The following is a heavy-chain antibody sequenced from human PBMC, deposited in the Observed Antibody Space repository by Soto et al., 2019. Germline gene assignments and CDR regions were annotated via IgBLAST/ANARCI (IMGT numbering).Heavy chain of an antibody. Sequence: PGGSLRLSCAASGFTFSIYWMNWVRQAPGKGLEWVASIKHDGSEKYYVDSVKGRFTVSRDNAKNSLFLQMNSLRAEDTAVYYCARDLKGYYFDYWGQETLVTVSS. CDR1: GFTFSIYW. J-gene: IGHJ4*02. CDR2: IKHDGSEK. CDR3: ARDLKGYYFDY. V-gene: IGHV3-7*01.